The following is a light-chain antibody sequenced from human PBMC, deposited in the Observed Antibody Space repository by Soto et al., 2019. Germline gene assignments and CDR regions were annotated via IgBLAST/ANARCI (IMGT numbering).Light chain of an antibody. J-gene: IGKJ5*01. CDR1: QSVSSNY. Sequence: EIVLRQSPGTLALSPWERATLSCMASQSVSSNYLAWYQQKPGQAPRLLIYGAFKRATGIPDRFSGSGSGTDFTLTISRMEPEDFAVYCCQQYSDLPMTFGQGTRLEI. V-gene: IGKV3-20*01. CDR2: GAF. CDR3: QQYSDLPMT.